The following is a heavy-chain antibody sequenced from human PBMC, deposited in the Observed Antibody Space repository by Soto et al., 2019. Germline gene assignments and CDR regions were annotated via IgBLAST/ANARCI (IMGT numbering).Heavy chain of an antibody. V-gene: IGHV3-9*01. CDR3: AKSKGGDRPFDY. CDR2: ISWNSGSI. Sequence: PGGSLRLSCAASGFTFDDYAMHWVRQASGKGLEWVSGISWNSGSIGYADSVKGRFTISRDNAKNSLYLQMNSLRAEDTALYYCAKSKGGDRPFDYWGQETLVTVSP. J-gene: IGHJ4*02. D-gene: IGHD2-21*02. CDR1: GFTFDDYA.